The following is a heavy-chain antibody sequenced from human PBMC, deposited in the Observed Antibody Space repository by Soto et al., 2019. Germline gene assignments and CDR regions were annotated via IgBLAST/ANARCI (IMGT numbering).Heavy chain of an antibody. V-gene: IGHV3-30*18. CDR2: ISYDGSNK. CDR3: AKDVGGSYYYYYSMDV. CDR1: GFTFSSYG. D-gene: IGHD3-16*01. J-gene: IGHJ6*02. Sequence: QVQLVESGGGVVQPGRSLRLSCAASGFTFSSYGMHWVRQAPGKGLEWVAVISYDGSNKYYADSVKGRFTISRDNSKNTLYLQMNSLRAEDTAVYYCAKDVGGSYYYYYSMDVWGQGTTVTVSS.